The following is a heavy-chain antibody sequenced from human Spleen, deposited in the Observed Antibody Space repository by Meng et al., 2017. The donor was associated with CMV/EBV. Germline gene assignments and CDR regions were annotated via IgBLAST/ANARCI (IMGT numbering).Heavy chain of an antibody. CDR2: ISASGGST. V-gene: IGHV3-23*01. D-gene: IGHD3-10*01. J-gene: IGHJ6*02. CDR1: GFTFSSYA. Sequence: GESLKISCAASGFTFSSYAMSWVRQAPGKWLEWVSTISASGGSTYYADSVKGRFTISRDNSKNTLYLQMNSLRAEDTAVYYCAKGAAVGEYYYYGMDVWGQGTTVTVSS. CDR3: AKGAAVGEYYYYGMDV.